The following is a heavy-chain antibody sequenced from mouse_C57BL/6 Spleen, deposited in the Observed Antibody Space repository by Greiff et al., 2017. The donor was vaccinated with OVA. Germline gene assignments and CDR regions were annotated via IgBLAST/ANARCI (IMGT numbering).Heavy chain of an antibody. CDR1: GFNIKDYY. Sequence: VQLQQSGAELVRPGASVKLSCTASGFNIKDYYMHWVKQRPEQGLEWIGRIDPEDGDTEYAPKFQGKATMTAATSSNTAYLQLSSLTSEDTAVYYCTSDYDDDGGFDYWGQGTTLTVSS. CDR2: IDPEDGDT. V-gene: IGHV14-1*01. D-gene: IGHD2-4*01. CDR3: TSDYDDDGGFDY. J-gene: IGHJ2*01.